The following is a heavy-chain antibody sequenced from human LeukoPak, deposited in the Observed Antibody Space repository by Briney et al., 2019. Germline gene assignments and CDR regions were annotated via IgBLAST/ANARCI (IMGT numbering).Heavy chain of an antibody. Sequence: SETLSLTCTVSGASITNSYWNWVRQPPGKGLEWIGYIYSSGNTNSNPSLKSRVTISLDVSKNQFSLKLTSVTAADTAVYYCANSYDGKIVPFDNWGQGALVAVSS. V-gene: IGHV4-4*09. D-gene: IGHD4-23*01. J-gene: IGHJ4*02. CDR3: ANSYDGKIVPFDN. CDR1: GASITNSY. CDR2: IYSSGNT.